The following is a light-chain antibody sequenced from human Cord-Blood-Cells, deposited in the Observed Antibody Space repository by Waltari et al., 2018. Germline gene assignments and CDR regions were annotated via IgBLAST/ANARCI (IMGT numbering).Light chain of an antibody. CDR2: WAS. Sequence: DIVMPQSPDSLAVSLGERATLNCKSSQSVLYSSNNKNYLAWYQQKPGQPPKLLICWASTRESGVPDRFSGSGSGTDFTLTISSLQAEDVAVYYCQQYYSTPYTFGQGTKLEIK. CDR3: QQYYSTPYT. CDR1: QSVLYSSNNKNY. J-gene: IGKJ2*01. V-gene: IGKV4-1*01.